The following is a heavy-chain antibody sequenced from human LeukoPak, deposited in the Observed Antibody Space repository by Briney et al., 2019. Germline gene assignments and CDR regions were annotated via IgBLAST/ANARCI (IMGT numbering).Heavy chain of an antibody. CDR1: GITLSNYG. CDR2: LSGSAGGT. V-gene: IGHV3-23*01. CDR3: ARRGFVIRSLLLVGFHKEAYYFDY. D-gene: IGHD2-21*01. J-gene: IGHJ4*02. Sequence: GGSLRLSCAVSGITLSNYGMSWVRQAPGKGLEWVAGLSGSAGGTNYADPVKGRFTISRDNAKNTLYLQMSSLGAEDTAVYFCARRGFVIRSLLLVGFHKEAYYFDYWGQGALVTVSS.